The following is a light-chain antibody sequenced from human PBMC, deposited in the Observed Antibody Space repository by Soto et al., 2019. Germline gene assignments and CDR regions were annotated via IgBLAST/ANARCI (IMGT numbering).Light chain of an antibody. V-gene: IGLV2-14*01. CDR3: SSYTSSSTRV. Sequence: QSVLTQPASVSGSLGQSITISCTGTSSDVGGYNYVSWYQQHPGKAPKLMIYEVSNRPSGVSNRFSGSKSGNTASLTISGLQAEDEADYYCSSYTSSSTRVFGGGTNLTVL. CDR2: EVS. CDR1: SSDVGGYNY. J-gene: IGLJ3*02.